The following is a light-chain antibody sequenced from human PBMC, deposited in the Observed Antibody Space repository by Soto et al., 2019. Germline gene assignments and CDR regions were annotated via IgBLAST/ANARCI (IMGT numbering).Light chain of an antibody. Sequence: DIQMTQSPSSLSASVGDRVTITCQASHDITNYLNWYQQKPGKAPKLLIYSASTLETGVPSRCNLCRSGPDFTFTISSLQPEDIATYYCQQYDNLPLTFGQGTRLEMK. CDR3: QQYDNLPLT. J-gene: IGKJ5*01. CDR2: SAS. CDR1: HDITNY. V-gene: IGKV1-33*01.